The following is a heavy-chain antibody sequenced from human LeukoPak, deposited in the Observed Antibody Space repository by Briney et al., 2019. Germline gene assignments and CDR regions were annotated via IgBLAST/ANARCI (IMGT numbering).Heavy chain of an antibody. CDR2: ISSSGSTI. CDR3: ARDGGDIVLMVYATYYFDY. V-gene: IGHV3-11*04. J-gene: IGHJ4*02. D-gene: IGHD2-8*01. CDR1: GFTFSDYY. Sequence: GGSLRLSCAASGFTFSDYYMSWIRQAPGKGLEWVSYISSSGSTIYYADSVKGRFTISRDNAKNSLYQQMNSLRAEDTAVYYCARDGGDIVLMVYATYYFDYWGQGTLVTVSS.